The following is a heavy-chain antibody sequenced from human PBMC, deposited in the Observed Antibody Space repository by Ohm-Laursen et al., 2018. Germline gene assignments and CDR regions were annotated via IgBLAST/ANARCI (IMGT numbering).Heavy chain of an antibody. J-gene: IGHJ6*02. V-gene: IGHV3-74*01. CDR3: ARPMTTVTTSVYYYGMDV. Sequence: GSLRLSCTASGFTFSSYWMHWVRQAPGKGLVWVSRINSDGSSTSYADSVKGRFTTSRDNAKNTLYLQMNSLRAEDTAVYYCARPMTTVTTSVYYYGMDVWGQGTTVTVSS. CDR2: INSDGSST. D-gene: IGHD4-17*01. CDR1: GFTFSSYW.